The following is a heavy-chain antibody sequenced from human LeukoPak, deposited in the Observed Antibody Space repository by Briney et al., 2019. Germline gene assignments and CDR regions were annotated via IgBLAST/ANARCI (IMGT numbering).Heavy chain of an antibody. CDR2: IYSGGST. V-gene: IGHV3-53*01. D-gene: IGHD3-10*01. Sequence: GGSLRLSCAASGFTVSSNYMSWVRQAPGKGLEWVSVIYSGGSTYYADSVKGRFTISRDNSKNTLYLQMNSLRAEDTAVYYCARDRYYYGSGSYCRYWGQGTLVTVSS. J-gene: IGHJ4*02. CDR1: GFTVSSNY. CDR3: ARDRYYYGSGSYCRY.